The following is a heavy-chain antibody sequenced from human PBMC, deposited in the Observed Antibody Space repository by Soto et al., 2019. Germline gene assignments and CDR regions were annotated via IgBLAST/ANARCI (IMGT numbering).Heavy chain of an antibody. CDR3: ARSNPSRPDY. D-gene: IGHD6-6*01. Sequence: QVQLQQWGAGLLKPSETLFLTCGVYGGSFSGYYWSWIRQPPGKGLEWIGEVSHSGSTNYNPSLKSRVTISVDTSKNHFSLKVSSVTAADTGVYYCARSNPSRPDYWGQGTLVTVSS. CDR1: GGSFSGYY. CDR2: VSHSGST. J-gene: IGHJ4*02. V-gene: IGHV4-34*02.